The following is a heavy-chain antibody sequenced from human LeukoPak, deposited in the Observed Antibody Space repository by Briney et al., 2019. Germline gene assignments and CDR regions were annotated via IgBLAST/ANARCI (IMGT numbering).Heavy chain of an antibody. D-gene: IGHD3-3*01. CDR2: VYYSGDT. Sequence: SETLSLTCTVSGDSVSGVYWSWIRQPPGKGLEWIGYVYYSGDTNYNPSLKSRVTMSLDTSKNQVSLRLSSVTAADTAVYYCARGESIFRVWGQGTTVIVSS. CDR3: ARGESIFRV. J-gene: IGHJ6*02. V-gene: IGHV4-59*08. CDR1: GDSVSGVY.